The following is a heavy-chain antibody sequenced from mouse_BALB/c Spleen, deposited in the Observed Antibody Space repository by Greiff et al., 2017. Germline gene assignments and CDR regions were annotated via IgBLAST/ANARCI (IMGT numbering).Heavy chain of an antibody. CDR1: GFSLTSYG. Sequence: LVAPSQSLSITCTVSGFSLTSYGVHWVRQPPGKGLEWLGVIWAGGSTNYNSALMSRLSISKDNSKSQVFLKMNSLQTDDTAMYYCARQAYYGNPAWFAYWGQGTLVTVSA. CDR2: IWAGGST. D-gene: IGHD2-10*01. J-gene: IGHJ3*01. CDR3: ARQAYYGNPAWFAY. V-gene: IGHV2-9*02.